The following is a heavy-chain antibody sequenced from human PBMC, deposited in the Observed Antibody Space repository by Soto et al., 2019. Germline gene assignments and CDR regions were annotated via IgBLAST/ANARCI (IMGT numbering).Heavy chain of an antibody. J-gene: IGHJ6*02. Sequence: QITLKESGPTLVKPTQTLTLTCTFSGSSLSTSGVGVAWIRQPPGQALEWLADVHWNDDNHYSPSLKSRLTIIKDTSKNQVVLTITNMDPVDTATYYCAHRRVGNGMDVWGQGTTVTVSS. CDR1: GSSLSTSGVG. CDR3: AHRRVGNGMDV. CDR2: VHWNDDN. D-gene: IGHD7-27*01. V-gene: IGHV2-5*01.